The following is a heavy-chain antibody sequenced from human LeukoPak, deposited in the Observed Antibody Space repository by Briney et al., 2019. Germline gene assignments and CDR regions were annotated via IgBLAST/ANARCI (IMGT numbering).Heavy chain of an antibody. D-gene: IGHD5-12*01. J-gene: IGHJ6*02. CDR2: IYYSGST. Sequence: SQTLSLTCTVSGGSISSGGYYWSWIRQHPGKGLEWIGYIYYSGSTYYNPSLKSRVTISVDTSKNQFSLKLSSVTAADTAVYYCARGSGYEYYYYYGMDVWGQGTTITVSS. CDR1: GGSISSGGYY. V-gene: IGHV4-31*03. CDR3: ARGSGYEYYYYYGMDV.